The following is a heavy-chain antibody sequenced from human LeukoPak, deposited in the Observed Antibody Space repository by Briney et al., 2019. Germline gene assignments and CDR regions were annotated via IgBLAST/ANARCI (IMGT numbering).Heavy chain of an antibody. CDR1: GFTFSSYW. V-gene: IGHV3-7*03. J-gene: IGHJ4*02. D-gene: IGHD6-13*01. Sequence: PGGSLRLSCAASGFTFSSYWMSWVRQAPGKGLEWVANIKQDGSEKYYVDSVKGRFTISRDNAKNSLYLQMNSLRAEDTAVYYCAKYSSSWYRYFDYWGQGTLVTVSS. CDR2: IKQDGSEK. CDR3: AKYSSSWYRYFDY.